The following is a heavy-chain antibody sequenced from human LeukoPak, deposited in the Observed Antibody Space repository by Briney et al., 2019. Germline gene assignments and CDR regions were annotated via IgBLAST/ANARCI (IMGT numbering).Heavy chain of an antibody. Sequence: GGSLRLSCAASAFTFSDYSMNWVRQAPGKGLEWISYISGRSSTIYYADSVRGRFTISRDNAKNSVYLQMNSLRAEDTAVYYCARDRLTSGSYFFDYWGQGTLVTVSS. CDR1: AFTFSDYS. J-gene: IGHJ4*02. D-gene: IGHD1-26*01. V-gene: IGHV3-48*01. CDR2: ISGRSSTI. CDR3: ARDRLTSGSYFFDY.